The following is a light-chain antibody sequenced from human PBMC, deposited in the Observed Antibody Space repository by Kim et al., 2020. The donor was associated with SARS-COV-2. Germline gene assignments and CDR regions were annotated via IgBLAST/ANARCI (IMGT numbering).Light chain of an antibody. J-gene: IGKJ4*01. CDR1: QSVSSSY. V-gene: IGKV3-20*01. CDR2: GAS. CDR3: QQYGSTPLT. Sequence: EIALTQSQGTLSLSPGERATLSCRASQSVSSSYLAWYQQKPGQAPRLLIYGASSRATGIPDRFSGGGSGTDFTLTISRLEPEDFAVYYCQQYGSTPLTFGGGTKVDIK.